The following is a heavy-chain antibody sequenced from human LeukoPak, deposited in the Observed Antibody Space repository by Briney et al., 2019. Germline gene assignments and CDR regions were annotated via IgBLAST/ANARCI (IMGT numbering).Heavy chain of an antibody. Sequence: SETLSLTYTVSGGSVSSVSYYWSWIRQPPGKGLEWIGYIYYSGSTNYNPSLKSRVTISVDTSKNQFSLKLSSATAADTAVYYCAREGGRTAAGTVDYWGQGTLVTVSS. V-gene: IGHV4-61*01. CDR3: AREGGRTAAGTVDY. CDR2: IYYSGST. D-gene: IGHD6-13*01. CDR1: GGSVSSVSYY. J-gene: IGHJ4*02.